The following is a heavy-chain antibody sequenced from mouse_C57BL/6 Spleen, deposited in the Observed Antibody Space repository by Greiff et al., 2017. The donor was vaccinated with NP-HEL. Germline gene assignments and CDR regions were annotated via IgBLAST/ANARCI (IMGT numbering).Heavy chain of an antibody. CDR3: ARTGSTVALYVDC. V-gene: IGHV1-52*01. J-gene: IGHJ2*01. CDR1: GYTFTSYW. D-gene: IGHD1-1*01. Sequence: VQLQQPGAELVRPGSSVKLSCKASGYTFTSYWMHWVKQRPIQGLEWIGNIDPSDSETHYNQKFKDKATLTVDKSSSTAYMQLSSLTSEDSAVYYCARTGSTVALYVDCWGQGTTLAVSS. CDR2: IDPSDSET.